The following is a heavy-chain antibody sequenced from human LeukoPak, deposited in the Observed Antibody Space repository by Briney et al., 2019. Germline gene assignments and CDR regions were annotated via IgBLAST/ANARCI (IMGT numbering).Heavy chain of an antibody. CDR2: IYTSGST. V-gene: IGHV4-4*07. D-gene: IGHD3-22*01. CDR1: GGSISSYY. CDR3: AREYYYDSSGYSFQLIDY. Sequence: SETLSLTCTVSGGSISSYYWSWIRQPAGKGLEWIGRIYTSGSTNYNPSLKSRVTMSVDTSKNQFSLKLSSVTAADTAVYYCAREYYYDSSGYSFQLIDYWGQGTLVTASS. J-gene: IGHJ4*02.